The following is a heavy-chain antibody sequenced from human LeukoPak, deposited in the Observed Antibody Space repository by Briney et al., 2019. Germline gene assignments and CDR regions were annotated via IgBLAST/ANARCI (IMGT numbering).Heavy chain of an antibody. CDR1: GYTFTGYY. Sequence: ASVEVSCKAPGYTFTGYYMHWVRQAPGQGLEWMGWINPNSGGTNYAQKFQGRVTMTRDTSISTAYMELSRLRSDDTAVYYCATSSYDFWSGTPRSPDYWGQGTLVTVSS. CDR3: ATSSYDFWSGTPRSPDY. CDR2: INPNSGGT. D-gene: IGHD3-3*01. V-gene: IGHV1-2*02. J-gene: IGHJ4*02.